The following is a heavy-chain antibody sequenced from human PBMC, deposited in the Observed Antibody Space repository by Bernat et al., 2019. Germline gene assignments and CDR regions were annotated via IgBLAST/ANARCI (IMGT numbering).Heavy chain of an antibody. V-gene: IGHV3-30*02. Sequence: QVQLVESGGGVVQPGRSLRLSCAASGFTFSSYGMHWVRQAPGKGLEWVAFIQNDGSDKYYADFVKGRFTISRDNSKKTLYLQMNSLRTEDTAVYYCAKGGFYNYWPLFDYWGQGTLVTVSS. CDR1: GFTFSSYG. D-gene: IGHD1-1*01. CDR3: AKGGFYNYWPLFDY. J-gene: IGHJ4*02. CDR2: IQNDGSDK.